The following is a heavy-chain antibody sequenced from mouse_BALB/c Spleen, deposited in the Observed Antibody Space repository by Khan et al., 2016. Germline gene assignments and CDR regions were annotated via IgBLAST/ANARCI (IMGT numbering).Heavy chain of an antibody. Sequence: QIQLVQSGPELKKPGETVKISCKASAYTLANYGVIWVKQAPGKGLKWMVWIYTYTGETIYTDDFKGRFDFSLETSANIVYLEINNIKNEDTATYFCATDFGYYGYFDVLRAGTTVTVSS. V-gene: IGHV9-3-1*01. J-gene: IGHJ1*01. D-gene: IGHD2-2*01. CDR3: ATDFGYYGYFDV. CDR1: AYTLANYG. CDR2: IYTYTGET.